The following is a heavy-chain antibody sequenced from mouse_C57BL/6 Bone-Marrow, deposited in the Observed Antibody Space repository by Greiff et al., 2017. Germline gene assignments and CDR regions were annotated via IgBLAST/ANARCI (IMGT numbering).Heavy chain of an antibody. CDR1: GYTFTSYW. J-gene: IGHJ1*03. V-gene: IGHV1-50*01. CDR2: IDPSDSYT. Sequence: QVQLQQPGAELVKPGASVKLSCKASGYTFTSYWMQWVQQRPGQGLEWIGEIDPSDSYTNYNQTFKGKATLTVDTSSSTAYMQLSSLTSEDSAVYYCARRYWYFDVWGTGTTVTVSS. CDR3: ARRYWYFDV.